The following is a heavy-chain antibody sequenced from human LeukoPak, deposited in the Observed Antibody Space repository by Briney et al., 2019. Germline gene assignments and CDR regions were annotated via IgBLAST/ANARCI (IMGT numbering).Heavy chain of an antibody. V-gene: IGHV4-4*02. D-gene: IGHD6-19*01. CDR2: IYRSGTT. Sequence: PSGTLSLTCAVSGGSISSTNLWSWVRQPPGKGLERIGEIYRSGTTNYKPSLKSRVTISLDKSRNHFSLKLTSVTAADSAVYYCARRSPYSTGWSSYFDYWGQGALVTVSS. J-gene: IGHJ4*02. CDR1: GGSISSTNL. CDR3: ARRSPYSTGWSSYFDY.